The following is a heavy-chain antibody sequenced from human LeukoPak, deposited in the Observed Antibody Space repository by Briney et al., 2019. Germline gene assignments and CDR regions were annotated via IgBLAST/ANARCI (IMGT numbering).Heavy chain of an antibody. CDR2: IYSGGST. V-gene: IGHV3-66*01. D-gene: IGHD6-13*01. CDR1: GFTVSSNY. CDR3: AKSIAAAGSLDY. J-gene: IGHJ4*02. Sequence: GGSLRLSCAASGFTVSSNYMSWVRQAPGKGLEWVSVIYSGGSTYYADSVKGRFTISRDNSKNTLYLQMNSLRAEDTAVYYCAKSIAAAGSLDYWGQGTLVTVSS.